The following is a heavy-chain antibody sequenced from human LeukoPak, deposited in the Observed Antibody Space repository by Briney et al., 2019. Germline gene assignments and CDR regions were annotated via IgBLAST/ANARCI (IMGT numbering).Heavy chain of an antibody. V-gene: IGHV3-43*01. CDR2: ISWDGGST. D-gene: IGHD5-24*01. Sequence: GGSLRLSCAASGFTFSSYAMSWVRRAPGKGLEWVSLISWDGGSTYYAESVKGRFTISRDNSKTSLYLQMNSLRTEDTALYYCAKAAGSGREMGDYWGQGTLVTVSS. CDR3: AKAAGSGREMGDY. CDR1: GFTFSSYA. J-gene: IGHJ4*02.